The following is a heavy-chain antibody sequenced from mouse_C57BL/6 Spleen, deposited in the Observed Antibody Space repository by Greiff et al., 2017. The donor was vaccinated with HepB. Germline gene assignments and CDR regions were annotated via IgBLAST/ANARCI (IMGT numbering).Heavy chain of an antibody. V-gene: IGHV1-76*01. CDR3: AREGGNYAAWFAY. CDR1: GYTFTDYY. Sequence: VKVVESGAELVRPGASVKLSCKASGYTFTDYYINWVKQRPGQGLEWIARIYPGSGNTYYNEKFKGKATLTAEKSSSTAYMQLSSLTSEDSAVYFCAREGGNYAAWFAYWGQGTLVTVSA. J-gene: IGHJ3*01. CDR2: IYPGSGNT. D-gene: IGHD1-1*01.